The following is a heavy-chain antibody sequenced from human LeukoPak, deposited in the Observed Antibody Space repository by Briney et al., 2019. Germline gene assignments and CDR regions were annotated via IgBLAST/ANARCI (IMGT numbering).Heavy chain of an antibody. J-gene: IGHJ4*02. V-gene: IGHV3-30*02. D-gene: IGHD1-20*01. Sequence: GGSLRLSCATSGFTVTNYAIHWVRQAPGKGLEGVAFIRYDGGDKFYADSVKGRFTISKDNAKNSLYLQMNSLRVEDTAVYYCVPLNWNPPGDFDRWGQGTLVTVSS. CDR2: IRYDGGDK. CDR3: VPLNWNPPGDFDR. CDR1: GFTVTNYA.